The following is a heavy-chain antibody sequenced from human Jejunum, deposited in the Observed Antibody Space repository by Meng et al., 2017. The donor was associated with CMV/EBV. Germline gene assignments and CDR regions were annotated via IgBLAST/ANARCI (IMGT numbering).Heavy chain of an antibody. Sequence: KASAYTFINYEINWVRQATGQGLEWMGWMHPNSAKTGYAQKFQGRLTITRNTSIATAYMELSSLRSEDTAVYYCAKPGYSNYAMDVWGQGTTVTVSS. CDR3: AKPGYSNYAMDV. V-gene: IGHV1-8*03. CDR2: MHPNSAKT. CDR1: AYTFINYE. D-gene: IGHD4-11*01. J-gene: IGHJ6*02.